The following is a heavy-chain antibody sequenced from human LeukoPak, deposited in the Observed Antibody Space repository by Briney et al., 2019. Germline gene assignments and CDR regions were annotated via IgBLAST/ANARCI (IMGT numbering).Heavy chain of an antibody. CDR2: IYYSGST. CDR3: ARMVRGVINY. Sequence: SETLSLTCTVSGGSISSSSYYWGWIRQPPGKGLEWIGSIYYSGSTYYSPSLKSRVTISVDTSKNQFSLKLSSVTAADTAVYYCARMVRGVINYWGQGTLVTVSS. CDR1: GGSISSSSYY. V-gene: IGHV4-39*01. J-gene: IGHJ4*02. D-gene: IGHD3-10*01.